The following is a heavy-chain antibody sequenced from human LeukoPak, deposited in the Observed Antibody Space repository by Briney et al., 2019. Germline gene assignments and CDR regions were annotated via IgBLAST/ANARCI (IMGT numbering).Heavy chain of an antibody. D-gene: IGHD2-21*02. CDR1: GFTFSSYG. CDR3: VRVSCAGDCTSRDWYFDL. CDR2: IWYNANNK. Sequence: PGGSLRLSCTASGFTFSSYGIHWVRHAPDKGLEWVAFIWYNANNKYVADSAKGRFSVSRDNSKNTTYLQMNSLRVEDTAIYYCVRVSCAGDCTSRDWYFDLWGRGTLVVVSS. J-gene: IGHJ2*01. V-gene: IGHV3-33*01.